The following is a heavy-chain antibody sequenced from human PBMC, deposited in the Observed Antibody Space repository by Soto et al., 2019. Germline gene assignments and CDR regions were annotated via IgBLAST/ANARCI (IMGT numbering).Heavy chain of an antibody. D-gene: IGHD3-9*01. CDR3: ARGGAYYDILTGYYNFDY. CDR2: INSDGSST. CDR1: GFTFSSYW. V-gene: IGHV3-74*01. Sequence: LRLSCAASGFTFSSYWMHWVRQAPGKGLVWVSRINSDGSSTSYADSVKGRFTISRDNAKNTLYLQMNSLRAEDTAVYYCARGGAYYDILTGYYNFDYWGQGTLVTVSS. J-gene: IGHJ4*02.